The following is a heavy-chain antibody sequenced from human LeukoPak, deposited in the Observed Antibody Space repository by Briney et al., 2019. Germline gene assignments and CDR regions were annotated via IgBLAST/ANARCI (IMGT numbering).Heavy chain of an antibody. V-gene: IGHV3-7*01. D-gene: IGHD1/OR15-1a*01. CDR3: LVTTRSRGFDY. CDR2: IRQDGSVQ. J-gene: IGHJ4*02. CDR1: GFTFSSYW. Sequence: GGSLRLSCAASGFTFSSYWMSWVRQAPGKGLEWVANIRQDGSVQNYVDSVKRRFTISRDNPKNSVYLQMSSLRAEDTAAYYCLVTTRSRGFDYWGQGTLVTVSS.